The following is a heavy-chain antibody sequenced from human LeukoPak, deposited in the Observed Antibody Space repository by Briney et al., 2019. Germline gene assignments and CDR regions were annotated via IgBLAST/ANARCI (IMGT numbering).Heavy chain of an antibody. V-gene: IGHV3-30*02. CDR3: ARTYYDYWSGPYAFDI. Sequence: GGSLRLSCAASGFTFSSYGVHWVRQAPGQGLEWVAFIRSDGSNKYYADSVKGRFTISRDNSENTLYLRMNNLRAEDTAVVYCARTYYDYWSGPYAFDIWGQGTMVTVSS. D-gene: IGHD3-3*01. CDR1: GFTFSSYG. J-gene: IGHJ3*02. CDR2: IRSDGSNK.